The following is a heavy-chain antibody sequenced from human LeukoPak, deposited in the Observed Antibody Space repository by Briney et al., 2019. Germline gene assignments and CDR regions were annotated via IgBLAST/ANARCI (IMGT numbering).Heavy chain of an antibody. CDR3: ASHGGYCSGGSCYNY. CDR2: IYYSGTT. V-gene: IGHV4-59*12. Sequence: SETLSLTCTVSGGSISSYYWSWIRQPPGKGLEWIGYIYYSGTTNYNPSLKSRVTISVDTSKNQFSLKLSSVIAADTAVYYCASHGGYCSGGSCYNYWGQGTLVTVSS. CDR1: GGSISSYY. J-gene: IGHJ4*02. D-gene: IGHD2-15*01.